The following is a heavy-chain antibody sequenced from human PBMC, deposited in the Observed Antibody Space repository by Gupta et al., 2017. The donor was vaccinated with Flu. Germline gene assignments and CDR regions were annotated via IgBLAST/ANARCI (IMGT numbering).Heavy chain of an antibody. Sequence: QVQLQQWGAGLLKPSETLSLTCAVYGGSFSGYYWSWIRQPPGKGLEWIGEINHSGSTNYNPSLKSRVTISVDTAKNQFSLKLSSVTAADTAVYYCARADYGGNSGNYFDDWGQGTLGTVSS. J-gene: IGHJ4*02. CDR2: INHSGST. CDR1: GGSFSGYY. V-gene: IGHV4-34*01. CDR3: ARADYGGNSGNYFDD. D-gene: IGHD4-17*01.